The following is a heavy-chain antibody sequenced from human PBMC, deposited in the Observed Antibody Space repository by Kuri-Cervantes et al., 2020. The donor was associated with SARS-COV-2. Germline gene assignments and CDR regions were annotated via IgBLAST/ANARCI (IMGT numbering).Heavy chain of an antibody. CDR1: GGSLSGFY. Sequence: GSLGPPCALYGGSLSGFYWSWIRQTPGKGLEWIGEINHSGSANYNPSLKSRVTISVDTSKNQFSLKLSSVTAADTAVYYCARASTTIYGVLIMLFSSNAFAIWGQGTLVTVSS. J-gene: IGHJ3*02. CDR3: ARASTTIYGVLIMLFSSNAFAI. CDR2: INHSGSA. V-gene: IGHV4-34*01. D-gene: IGHD3-3*01.